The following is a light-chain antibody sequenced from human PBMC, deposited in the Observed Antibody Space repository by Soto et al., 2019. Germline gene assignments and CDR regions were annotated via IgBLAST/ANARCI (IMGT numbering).Light chain of an antibody. V-gene: IGKV3-20*01. CDR3: QKYGRPRT. Sequence: TRSRAKVSRSPGEGGTRAGRASQSVSNNYSAWYQQKPGPAPRLLIYGASNRARGIPDRFSGSGCGTDFTPTISRLAKEYSAVYYRQKYGRPRTFGQGTKVDIK. CDR2: GAS. CDR1: QSVSNNY. J-gene: IGKJ1*01.